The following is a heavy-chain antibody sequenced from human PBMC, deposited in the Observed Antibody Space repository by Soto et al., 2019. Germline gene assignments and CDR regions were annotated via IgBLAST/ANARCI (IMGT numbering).Heavy chain of an antibody. CDR1: GFTFNNYW. CDR3: XXXXPGVGIDY. D-gene: IGHD1-26*01. Sequence: EVQLVESGGGLVQPGGSLRLSCAASGFTFNNYWMHWVRQAPGKGLVWVSHINSDGSDTSYVDSVKGRFTISRDNAKXXXXXXXXXXXXXXXXXXXXXXXXPGVGIDYWGQGTLVTVSS. V-gene: IGHV3-74*01. CDR2: INSDGSDT. J-gene: IGHJ4*02.